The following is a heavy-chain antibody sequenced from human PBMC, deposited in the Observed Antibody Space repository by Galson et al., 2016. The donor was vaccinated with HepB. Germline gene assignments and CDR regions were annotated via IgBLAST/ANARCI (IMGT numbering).Heavy chain of an antibody. CDR2: ISDSEST. CDR1: GGSVSSASHY. V-gene: IGHV4-61*01. D-gene: IGHD2-2*02. CDR3: AKDEGFYNGMDF. J-gene: IGHJ6*02. Sequence: TLSLTCTVSGGSVSSASHYWSWVRQPTGKGLEWIGYISDSESTNYNPSLKGRVTISLDRSKNQFSLRLNSVIAADTAVYYCAKDEGFYNGMDFWDQGTTVTVSS.